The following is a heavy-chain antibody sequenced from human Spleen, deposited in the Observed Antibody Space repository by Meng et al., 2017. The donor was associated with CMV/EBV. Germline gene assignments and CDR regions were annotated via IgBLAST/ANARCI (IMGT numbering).Heavy chain of an antibody. D-gene: IGHD2-15*01. J-gene: IGHJ4*02. Sequence: QVQLVQSGAEVKKPGASVKVSCKASGYTFSSYGMHWVRQAPGKGLEWVAFIRYDGSNKYYADSVKGRFTISRDNSKNTLYLQMNSLRAEDTAVYYCAKWWALDYWGQGTLVTVSS. CDR3: AKWWALDY. CDR1: GYTFSSYG. CDR2: IRYDGSNK. V-gene: IGHV3-30*02.